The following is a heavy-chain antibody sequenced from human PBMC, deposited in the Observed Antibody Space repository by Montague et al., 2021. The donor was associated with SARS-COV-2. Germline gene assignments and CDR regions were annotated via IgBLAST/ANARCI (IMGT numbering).Heavy chain of an antibody. CDR1: GYTLTELS. D-gene: IGHD6-13*01. J-gene: IGHJ6*02. CDR2: FDPEDGET. Sequence: SVKVSCKVSGYTLTELSMHWVRQAPGKGLEWMGGFDPEDGETIYVQKFQGRVTMTEDTSTDTAYMELSSLRSEDTAVYYCATAPSIAAAGKGDYYYYYGMDVWGQGTTVTVSS. V-gene: IGHV1-24*01. CDR3: ATAPSIAAAGKGDYYYYYGMDV.